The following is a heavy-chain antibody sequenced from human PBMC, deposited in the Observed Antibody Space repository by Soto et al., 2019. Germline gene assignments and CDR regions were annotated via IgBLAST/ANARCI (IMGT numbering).Heavy chain of an antibody. D-gene: IGHD3-10*01. Sequence: QVELVQSGAEVKKPGASVKVSCKASGYTFTSYGISCVRKAPGHGLECMGWISAYNGNTNYAQKLQGRVTMTTDTSTSTAYMELRRLRSDDTAVYYCSRDKGDGSGSYYGYWGQGTLVTFSS. CDR3: SRDKGDGSGSYYGY. CDR2: ISAYNGNT. J-gene: IGHJ4*02. V-gene: IGHV1-18*01. CDR1: GYTFTSYG.